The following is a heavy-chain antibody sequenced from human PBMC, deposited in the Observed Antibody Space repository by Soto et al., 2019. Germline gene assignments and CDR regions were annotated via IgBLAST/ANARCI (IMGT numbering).Heavy chain of an antibody. D-gene: IGHD3-10*02. CDR1: GGSISSGGYS. Sequence: QLQLQESGSGLVKPSQTLSLTCAVSGGSISSGGYSWSWIRQPPGKGLEWIGYVYHSGSTFYNPSLESRVTIAVDRSKNQFSLKLGSVTAADTAVYYCARENNVLPGGYFDSWGQGTLVTVSS. V-gene: IGHV4-30-2*01. CDR3: ARENNVLPGGYFDS. J-gene: IGHJ4*02. CDR2: VYHSGST.